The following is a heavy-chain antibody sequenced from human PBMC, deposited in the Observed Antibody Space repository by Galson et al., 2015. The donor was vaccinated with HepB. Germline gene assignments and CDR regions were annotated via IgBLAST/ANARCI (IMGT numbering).Heavy chain of an antibody. D-gene: IGHD1-20*01. J-gene: IGHJ4*02. CDR1: GGSVSSGSYY. V-gene: IGHV4-61*01. Sequence: QVQLQESGPGLVKPSETLSLTCTVSGGSVSSGSYYWSWIRQPPGKGLEWIGYIYYSGSTNYNPSLKSRVTISVDTSKNQFSLKLSSVTAADTAVYYCARESVRVTGAFDYWGQGTLVTVSS. CDR3: ARESVRVTGAFDY. CDR2: IYYSGST.